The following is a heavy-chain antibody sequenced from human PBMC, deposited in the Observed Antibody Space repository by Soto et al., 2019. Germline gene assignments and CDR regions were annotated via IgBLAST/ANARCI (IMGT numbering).Heavy chain of an antibody. Sequence: GGSLRLSCAASGFTFSSYAMSWVRQAPGKGLEWVSAISGSGGSTYYADSVKGRFTISRDNSKNTLYLQMNSLRAEDTAVYYCAKMGEYNWNTYYFDYWGQGTLVTVSS. CDR3: AKMGEYNWNTYYFDY. CDR1: GFTFSSYA. J-gene: IGHJ4*02. V-gene: IGHV3-23*01. CDR2: ISGSGGST. D-gene: IGHD1-20*01.